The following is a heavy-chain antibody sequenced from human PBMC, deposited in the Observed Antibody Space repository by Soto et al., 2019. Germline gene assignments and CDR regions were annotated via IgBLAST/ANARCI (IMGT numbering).Heavy chain of an antibody. CDR2: IWYDGSTK. V-gene: IGHV3-33*06. CDR3: AKDRGSSWYGDAFDI. Sequence: GGTLRLSCAASGFPFSSYGMHWVRQAPDKGQERVAVIWYDGSTKYYADYVKGRFTISRDNSKNTLYLQMNSLRAEYTALYYCAKDRGSSWYGDAFDIWGQGTMVTVSS. D-gene: IGHD6-13*01. J-gene: IGHJ3*02. CDR1: GFPFSSYG.